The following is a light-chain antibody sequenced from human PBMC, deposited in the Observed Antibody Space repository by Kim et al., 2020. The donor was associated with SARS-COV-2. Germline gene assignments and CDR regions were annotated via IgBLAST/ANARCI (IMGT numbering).Light chain of an antibody. CDR3: QQYGSTFRT. CDR1: QSLTGSE. V-gene: IGKV3-20*01. CDR2: GSS. Sequence: SPGETTTVSCRASQSLTGSELAWYQQKPGQAPRLLIYGSSNRVTGIPDRFSGSGSGTDFTLTISRLEPEDFAVYYCQQYGSTFRTFGQGTKVDIK. J-gene: IGKJ1*01.